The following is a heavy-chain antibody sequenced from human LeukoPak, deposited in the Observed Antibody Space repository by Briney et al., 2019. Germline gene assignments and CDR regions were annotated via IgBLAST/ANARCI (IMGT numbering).Heavy chain of an antibody. J-gene: IGHJ4*02. V-gene: IGHV3-64D*06. CDR3: VKERNPYSGSYYLDY. Sequence: GGSLRLSCSASGFTFSSYAMHWVRQAPGKGLEYVSAISSNGGSTYYADSVKGRFTISRDNSKNTLYLQMSSLRAEDTAVYYCVKERNPYSGSYYLDYWGQGALVTVSS. D-gene: IGHD1-26*01. CDR2: ISSNGGST. CDR1: GFTFSSYA.